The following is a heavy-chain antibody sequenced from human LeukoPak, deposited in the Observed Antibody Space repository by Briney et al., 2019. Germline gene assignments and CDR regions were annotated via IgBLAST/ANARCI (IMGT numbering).Heavy chain of an antibody. V-gene: IGHV3-74*01. J-gene: IGHJ5*02. Sequence: GGSLRLSCAASGFTFSTSWMHWVRQAAGKGLEWVSHVSTDGSTTAYADSVKGRFTISRENAKNTVYLQMNSLRAEDTAVYYCARSIGYVESWGQGTLVTDSS. CDR1: GFTFSTSW. D-gene: IGHD5-18*01. CDR2: VSTDGSTT. CDR3: ARSIGYVES.